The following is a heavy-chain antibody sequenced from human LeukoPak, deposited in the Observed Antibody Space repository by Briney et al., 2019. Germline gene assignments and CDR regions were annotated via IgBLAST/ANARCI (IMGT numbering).Heavy chain of an antibody. D-gene: IGHD6-19*01. V-gene: IGHV3-30*02. CDR2: IRHDGNKK. CDR1: GFSFSDYG. Sequence: GGSLRLSCGASGFSFSDYGMHWVRQAPGKGLEWVAFIRHDGNKKYLPDSMKGRFSVSRDNSNNTLYLQMNSLRTEDTAVYYCTRVGLQQWLVRGSPFDYWGQGTLVTVSS. J-gene: IGHJ4*02. CDR3: TRVGLQQWLVRGSPFDY.